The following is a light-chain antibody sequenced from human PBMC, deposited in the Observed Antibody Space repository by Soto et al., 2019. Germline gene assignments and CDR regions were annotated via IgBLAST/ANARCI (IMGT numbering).Light chain of an antibody. Sequence: VVAQSPGTLSFSPGESATLSCRASQSVSSNLAWYQQKPGQAPRLLIYGASTRATGIPARFSGSGSGTDFTLTISSLQPEDIATYYCQKYNSAPITFGQGTLLEIK. CDR1: QSVSSN. CDR2: GAS. V-gene: IGKV3-15*01. J-gene: IGKJ5*01. CDR3: QKYNSAPIT.